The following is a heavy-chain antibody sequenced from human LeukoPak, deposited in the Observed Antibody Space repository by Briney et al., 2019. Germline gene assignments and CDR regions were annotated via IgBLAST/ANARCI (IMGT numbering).Heavy chain of an antibody. Sequence: ASVKVSCKASGYTFTSYAMNWVRQAPGQGLEWMGWSNTNTGNPTYAQGFTGRFVFSLDTSVSTAYLQISSLKAEDTAVYYCARRSVIYGSGSWFGYWGQGTLVTVSS. D-gene: IGHD3-10*01. CDR3: ARRSVIYGSGSWFGY. J-gene: IGHJ4*02. V-gene: IGHV7-4-1*02. CDR1: GYTFTSYA. CDR2: SNTNTGNP.